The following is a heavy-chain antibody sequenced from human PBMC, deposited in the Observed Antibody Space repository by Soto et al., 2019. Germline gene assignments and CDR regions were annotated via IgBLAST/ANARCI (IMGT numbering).Heavy chain of an antibody. CDR3: ARRYYYDSSGAAFDI. D-gene: IGHD3-22*01. J-gene: IGHJ3*02. CDR2: IYPGDSDT. CDR1: GYSFTIYW. V-gene: IGHV5-51*01. Sequence: HGESLKISCKGSGYSFTIYWIGWVRQMPGKGLEWMGIIYPGDSDTRYSPSFQGEVTISADKSISTAYLQWSSLRASDTAMYYCARRYYYDSSGAAFDIWGQGIMVSVS.